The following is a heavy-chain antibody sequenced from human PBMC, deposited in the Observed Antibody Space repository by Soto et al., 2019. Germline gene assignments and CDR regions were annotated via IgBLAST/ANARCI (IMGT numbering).Heavy chain of an antibody. CDR2: ISAHNGNT. Sequence: QVHLVQSGAEVKKSGASVKVSCKGSGYDFTTYGITWVRQAPGQGLEWMAWISAHNGNTDYAQKLQGRVTVTRDTSTSTAYMELRSRRSDDTAVYYCASGRYGDYWGQGALVTVAS. D-gene: IGHD1-26*01. V-gene: IGHV1-18*01. CDR1: GYDFTTYG. CDR3: ASGRYGDY. J-gene: IGHJ4*02.